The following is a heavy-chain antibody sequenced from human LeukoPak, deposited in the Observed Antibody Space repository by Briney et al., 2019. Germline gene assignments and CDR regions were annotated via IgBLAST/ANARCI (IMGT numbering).Heavy chain of an antibody. J-gene: IGHJ3*02. CDR1: GYTVTNYD. Sequence: ASVKVSCKASGYTVTNYDINWVRQAPGEGLEWIGWMNPNSGNTGYAQKFQGRVTITRSTSISTAYMELNSLRSEDTAVYYCARGLTYYDTLTGYYAPGGRAFDIWGQGTMVTVSS. V-gene: IGHV1-8*03. D-gene: IGHD3-9*01. CDR3: ARGLTYYDTLTGYYAPGGRAFDI. CDR2: MNPNSGNT.